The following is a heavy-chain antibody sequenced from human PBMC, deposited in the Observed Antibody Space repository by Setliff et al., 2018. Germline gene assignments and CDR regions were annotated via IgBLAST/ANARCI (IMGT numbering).Heavy chain of an antibody. Sequence: PGGSLRLSCAASGFTFSSYWMSWVRQAPGKGLEWVANIKQDGSEKYYVDSVKGRFTISRDNAKNSLYLQMNSLRAEDTAVYYCARAPAHDYADYMFMTTMGYYFDYWDQGTLVTVSS. CDR2: IKQDGSEK. CDR3: ARAPAHDYADYMFMTTMGYYFDY. V-gene: IGHV3-7*01. D-gene: IGHD4-17*01. CDR1: GFTFSSYW. J-gene: IGHJ4*02.